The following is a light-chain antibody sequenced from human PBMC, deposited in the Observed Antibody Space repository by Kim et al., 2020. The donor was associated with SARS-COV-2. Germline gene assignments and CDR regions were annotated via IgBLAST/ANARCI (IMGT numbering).Light chain of an antibody. CDR3: QQSNDWPPLT. CDR2: DAT. J-gene: IGKJ1*01. V-gene: IGKV3-15*01. CDR1: QTINNK. Sequence: TLSVSPGERATLSCRASQTINNKLVWYQQKPGQAPRLLIYDATTRATGVPARFIGSGSETDFTLTISSLQSEDFAVYYCQQSNDWPPLTFGQGTKV.